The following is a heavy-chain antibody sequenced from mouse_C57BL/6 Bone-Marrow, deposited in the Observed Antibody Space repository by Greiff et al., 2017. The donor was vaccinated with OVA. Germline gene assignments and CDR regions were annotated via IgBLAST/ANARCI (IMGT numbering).Heavy chain of an antibody. CDR1: GYTFTSYW. CDR2: IDPSDSYT. CDR3: ASAVFAD. V-gene: IGHV1-50*01. Sequence: QVQLQQPGAELVKPGASVKLSCKASGYTFTSYWMQWVKQRPGQGLEWIGEIDPSDSYTNYNQKFKGKATLTVDTSSSTAYMQLSSLTSEDSAVYYCASAVFADWGRGTLVTVSA. J-gene: IGHJ3*01.